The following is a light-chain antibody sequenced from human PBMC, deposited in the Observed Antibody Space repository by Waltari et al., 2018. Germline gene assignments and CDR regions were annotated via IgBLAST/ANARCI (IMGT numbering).Light chain of an antibody. Sequence: EIVLTQSPGTLSLSPGESATLSCRTSQSVTRALAWYQQKPGQAPRLLIYGASNRATGIPDRFSGSGSGTDFSLTISSLEPEDFAVYYCQHYLRLLVTFGQGTKVEVK. CDR3: QHYLRLLVT. V-gene: IGKV3-20*01. J-gene: IGKJ1*01. CDR1: QSVTRA. CDR2: GAS.